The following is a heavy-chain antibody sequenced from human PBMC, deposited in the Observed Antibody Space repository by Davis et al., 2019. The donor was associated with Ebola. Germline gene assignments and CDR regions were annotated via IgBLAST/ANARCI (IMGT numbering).Heavy chain of an antibody. D-gene: IGHD4-23*01. CDR1: GYTFTSYG. Sequence: ASVKVSCKASGYTFTSYGISWVRQAPGQGLEWMGWISAYNGNTNYAQKFQGRVTMTRNTSISTAYMELSSLRSEDTAVYYCARGPSTGNSFTYWGQGTLVTVSS. V-gene: IGHV1-18*04. CDR3: ARGPSTGNSFTY. CDR2: ISAYNGNT. J-gene: IGHJ4*02.